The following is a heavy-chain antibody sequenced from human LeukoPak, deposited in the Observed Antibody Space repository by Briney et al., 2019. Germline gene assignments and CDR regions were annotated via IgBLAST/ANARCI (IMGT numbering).Heavy chain of an antibody. Sequence: PSGTLSLTCAVSGDSISTNHWWSWVRQPPGKGLEWIGEVYHSGSTNYNPSLKSRVTISVDKSKNLFSLKLTSATAADTAMYDCASARWDSWGQGTLVTVSS. CDR3: ASARWDS. CDR1: GDSISTNHW. V-gene: IGHV4-4*02. D-gene: IGHD5-24*01. J-gene: IGHJ4*02. CDR2: VYHSGST.